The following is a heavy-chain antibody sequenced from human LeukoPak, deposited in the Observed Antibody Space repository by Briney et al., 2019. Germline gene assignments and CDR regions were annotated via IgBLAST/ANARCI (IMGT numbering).Heavy chain of an antibody. CDR1: GGSISSSSYY. J-gene: IGHJ4*02. D-gene: IGHD3-10*01. CDR2: IYYSGST. CDR3: ARRPGEFSRRLDY. Sequence: SETLSLTCTVSGGSISSSSYYWGWIRQPPGKGLEWIGSIYYSGSTNYNPSLKSRVTISVDTSKNQFSLKLSSVTAADTAVYYCARRPGEFSRRLDYWGQGTLVTVSS. V-gene: IGHV4-39*07.